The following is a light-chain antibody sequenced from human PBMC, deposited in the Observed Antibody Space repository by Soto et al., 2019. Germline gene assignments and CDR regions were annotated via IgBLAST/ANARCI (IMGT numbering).Light chain of an antibody. CDR2: DVS. V-gene: IGKV1-5*01. J-gene: IGKJ1*01. CDR1: QSISSW. Sequence: DIQMTQSPPTLSASVGDRVTITCRASQSISSWLDWYQQRPGKAPNLLIYDVSSLESGVPSRFSGSGSGTEFTLTISSLQPDDFATYYCQQYTNYPWTFGQGTKVEIK. CDR3: QQYTNYPWT.